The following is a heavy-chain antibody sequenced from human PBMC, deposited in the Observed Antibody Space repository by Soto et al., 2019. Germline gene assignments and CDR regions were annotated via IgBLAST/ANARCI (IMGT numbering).Heavy chain of an antibody. D-gene: IGHD3-16*02. CDR2: IYYSGST. J-gene: IGHJ5*02. CDR1: GGSISSGGYY. Sequence: QVQLQESGPGLVKPSQTLSLTCTVSGGSISSGGYYWSWIRQHPGKGLEWIGYIYYSGSTYYNPSLKSRVTISVDTSKNQFSLKLSSVTAADTAVYYCARGPDFTGYQKGGFDPWGQGTLVTVSS. CDR3: ARGPDFTGYQKGGFDP. V-gene: IGHV4-31*03.